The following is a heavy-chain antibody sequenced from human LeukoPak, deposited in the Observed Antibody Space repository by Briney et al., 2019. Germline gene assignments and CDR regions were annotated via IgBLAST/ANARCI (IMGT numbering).Heavy chain of an antibody. J-gene: IGHJ4*02. CDR2: ISGSGGST. V-gene: IGHV3-23*01. CDR1: GFTFSGYA. Sequence: GGSLRLSCAASGFTFSGYAMSWVRQAPGKGLEWVSAISGSGGSTYYADSVKGRFTISRDNSKNTLYLQMNSLRAEDTAVYYCAKDYNIVVVPAAISDYAHVDYWGQGTLVTVSS. D-gene: IGHD2-2*01. CDR3: AKDYNIVVVPAAISDYAHVDY.